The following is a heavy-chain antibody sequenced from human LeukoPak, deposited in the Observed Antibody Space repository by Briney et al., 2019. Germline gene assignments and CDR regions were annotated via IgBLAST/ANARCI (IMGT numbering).Heavy chain of an antibody. Sequence: GGSLRLSCAASGFSFSAHYMDWFRQAPGKGLQWVGRSRNKANSYVAEYAAPVKGRFTISRDDSKSSVFLQMDSLKTEDTAVYYCARELAAGPSDHWGQGTLVTVSS. CDR3: ARELAAGPSDH. CDR1: GFSFSAHY. J-gene: IGHJ4*02. D-gene: IGHD3-3*02. CDR2: SRNKANSYVA. V-gene: IGHV3-72*01.